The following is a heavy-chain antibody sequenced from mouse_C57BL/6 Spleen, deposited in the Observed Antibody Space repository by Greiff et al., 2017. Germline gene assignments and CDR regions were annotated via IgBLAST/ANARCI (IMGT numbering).Heavy chain of an antibody. Sequence: VQLQQPGAELVMPGASVKLSCKASGYTFTSYWMHWVKQRPGQGLEWIGEIDPSDSYTNYNQKFKGKSTLTVDKSSSTAYMQLSSLTSEDSAVYYCARTGKRDYSYYRGQGTTLSLS. CDR1: GYTFTSYW. CDR3: ARTGKRDYSYY. D-gene: IGHD4-1*01. J-gene: IGHJ2*01. V-gene: IGHV1-69*01. CDR2: IDPSDSYT.